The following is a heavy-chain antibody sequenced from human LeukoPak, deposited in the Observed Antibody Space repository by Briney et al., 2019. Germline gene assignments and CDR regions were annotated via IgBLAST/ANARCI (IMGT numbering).Heavy chain of an antibody. J-gene: IGHJ5*02. Sequence: GESLKISFNGSGXTFTNYYIAWVRQMPGKGLEWMGIIYPGDSDTRYSPSFQGQVTISADKSTSTAYLQWSSLKASDTAMYYCARVVADNWFDPWGQGTLVTVSS. D-gene: IGHD2-15*01. CDR1: GXTFTNYY. CDR2: IYPGDSDT. CDR3: ARVVADNWFDP. V-gene: IGHV5-51*01.